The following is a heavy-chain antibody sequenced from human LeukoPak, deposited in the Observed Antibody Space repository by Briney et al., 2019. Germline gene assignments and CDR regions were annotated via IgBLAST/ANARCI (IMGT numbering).Heavy chain of an antibody. CDR2: INHSGST. V-gene: IGHV4-34*01. CDR3: ARVVRPRWLQRSNYFDY. CDR1: GGSFSGYY. Sequence: SETLSLTGAVYGGSFSGYYWSWIRQPPGKGLEWIGEINHSGSTNYNPSLKSRVTISVDTSKNQFSLKLSSVTAADTAVYYCARVVRPRWLQRSNYFDYWGQGTLVTVSS. D-gene: IGHD5-24*01. J-gene: IGHJ4*02.